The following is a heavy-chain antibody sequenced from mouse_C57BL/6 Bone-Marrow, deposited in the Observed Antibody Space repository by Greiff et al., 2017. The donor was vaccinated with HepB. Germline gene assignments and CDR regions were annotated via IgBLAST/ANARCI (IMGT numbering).Heavy chain of an antibody. Sequence: VQLQQSGPGLVQPSQSLSITCTVSGFSLTSYGVHWVRQSPGKGLEWLGVIWSGGSTYYNAAFISRLSIRKDNSKSQVFFKMNSLQADDTAIYYCDRNQELWLRRAMDYWGQGTSVTVSS. CDR3: DRNQELWLRRAMDY. D-gene: IGHD2-2*01. J-gene: IGHJ4*01. CDR1: GFSLTSYG. V-gene: IGHV2-2*01. CDR2: IWSGGST.